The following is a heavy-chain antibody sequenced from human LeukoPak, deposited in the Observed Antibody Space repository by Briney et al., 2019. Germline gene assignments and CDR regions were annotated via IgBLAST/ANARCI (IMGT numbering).Heavy chain of an antibody. CDR3: ARDKSLADPYFFDY. CDR2: INPNSGGA. CDR1: GYTFTGYY. V-gene: IGHV1-2*02. J-gene: IGHJ4*02. Sequence: ASMKVSCKASGYTFTGYYIHWVRQAPGQGLEWMGWINPNSGGANYAQKFQGRVTLTRDTSISAAYMDLHSLRSDDTAVYFCARDKSLADPYFFDYWGQGPLVTVSS.